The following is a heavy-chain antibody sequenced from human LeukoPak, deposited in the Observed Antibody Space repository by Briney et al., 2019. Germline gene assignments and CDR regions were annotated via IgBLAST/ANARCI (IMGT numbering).Heavy chain of an antibody. CDR3: ARGQDLVVVPAAADY. Sequence: GGSLRLFCAASGFTFSSYAMHWVRQAPGKGLEWVAVISYDGSNKYYADSVKGRFTISRDNFKNTLYLQMNSLRAEDTAVYYCARGQDLVVVPAAADYWGQGTLVTVSS. D-gene: IGHD2-2*01. V-gene: IGHV3-30*01. J-gene: IGHJ4*02. CDR1: GFTFSSYA. CDR2: ISYDGSNK.